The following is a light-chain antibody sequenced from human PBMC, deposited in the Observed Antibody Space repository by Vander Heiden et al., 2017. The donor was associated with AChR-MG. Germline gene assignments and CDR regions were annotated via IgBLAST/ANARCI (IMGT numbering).Light chain of an antibody. Sequence: DIQMTQSPSSLSASVGDRVTITCRASQSIRSYLNWYQQKPGKAPKLLIYAASSLQSGVPSRFSGSGYGTDFTLTISSRQPEDFASYYCQQSDSTPPFTFGHGTKVDIK. V-gene: IGKV1-39*01. CDR3: QQSDSTPPFT. J-gene: IGKJ3*01. CDR2: AAS. CDR1: QSIRSY.